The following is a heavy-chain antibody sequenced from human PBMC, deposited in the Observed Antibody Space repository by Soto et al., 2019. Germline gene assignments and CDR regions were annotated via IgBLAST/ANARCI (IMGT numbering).Heavy chain of an antibody. CDR1: GFTFSSYG. CDR3: ARSPCSTSCYVDDY. Sequence: QVQLVESGGGVVQPGRSLRLSCAASGFTFSSYGLHWVRQAPGKGLEWVAVIWYDGRSKYYADSVQGRFTISSDNSKNTLYLQMNSLRAEDTAVYYCARSPCSTSCYVDDYWGQGTLVTVSS. J-gene: IGHJ4*02. CDR2: IWYDGRSK. D-gene: IGHD2-2*01. V-gene: IGHV3-33*01.